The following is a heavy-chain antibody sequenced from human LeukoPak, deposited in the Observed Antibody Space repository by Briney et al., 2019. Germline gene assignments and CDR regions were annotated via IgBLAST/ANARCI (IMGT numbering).Heavy chain of an antibody. D-gene: IGHD1-1*01. CDR1: GFTFTDHY. V-gene: IGHV3-11*04. CDR2: ISSGGDII. Sequence: GGSLRLSCAASGFTFTDHYMSWVRQAPGKGLEWVSYISSGGDIIYYADSVKGRFTISRDNAKNSLYLQMNSLRAEDTAVYYCARGEYDVGYWGQGTLVTVSS. J-gene: IGHJ4*02. CDR3: ARGEYDVGY.